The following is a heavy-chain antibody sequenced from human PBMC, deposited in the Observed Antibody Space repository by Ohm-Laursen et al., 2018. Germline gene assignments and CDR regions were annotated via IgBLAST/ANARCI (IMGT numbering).Heavy chain of an antibody. V-gene: IGHV1-69*04. CDR1: GGTFSSYA. CDR2: IIPILGIA. D-gene: IGHD2-2*01. J-gene: IGHJ4*02. Sequence: GASVKVSCKASGGTFSSYAISWVRQAPGQGLEWMGRIIPILGIANYAQKFQGRVTITADKSTSTAYMELSSLRSEDTAVYYCARDRGPGSTSSKSADYWGQGTLVTVSS. CDR3: ARDRGPGSTSSKSADY.